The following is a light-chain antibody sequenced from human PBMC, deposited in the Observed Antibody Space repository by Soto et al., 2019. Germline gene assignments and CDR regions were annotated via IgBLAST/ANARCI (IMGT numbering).Light chain of an antibody. Sequence: QSALTQPASVSGSPGQSITISCTRTSSDVGVYNYVSWYQQHPGKAPKLMIYEFSNRHSRVSNRFSGSKSCNTASLTISGLYAEEEGDYYFTSHTSISTVVFGGGTKLTVL. CDR1: SSDVGVYNY. V-gene: IGLV2-14*01. J-gene: IGLJ2*01. CDR3: TSHTSISTVV. CDR2: EFS.